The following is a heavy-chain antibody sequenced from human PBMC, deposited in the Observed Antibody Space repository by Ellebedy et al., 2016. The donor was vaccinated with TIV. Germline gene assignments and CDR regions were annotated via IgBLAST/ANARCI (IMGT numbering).Heavy chain of an antibody. CDR2: INHRGIT. CDR3: ARGSLVRGLAG. CDR1: IPSFSGYY. V-gene: IGHV4-34*01. D-gene: IGHD3-10*01. J-gene: IGHJ4*02. Sequence: SQTLSLTCXVDIPSFSGYYWAWVRQPPGKGLEWIGDINHRGITKYISSLKSRVIISLDTSKKQFSLNISSVTAADTAFYYCARGSLVRGLAGWGQGTLVTVSS.